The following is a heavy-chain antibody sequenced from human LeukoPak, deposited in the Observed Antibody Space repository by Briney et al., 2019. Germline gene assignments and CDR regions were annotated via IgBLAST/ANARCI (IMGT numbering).Heavy chain of an antibody. CDR3: ARSDSGDVDY. CDR1: GFSFSNYW. D-gene: IGHD3-10*01. V-gene: IGHV3-74*01. Sequence: GGSLRLSCAASGFSFSNYWMHWVSQTPGKGLVWVSRINTDGTSTSYADSVKGRFTISRDNAKNTLYLQVNSLRAEDTALYFCARSDSGDVDYWGQGTLVTVSS. J-gene: IGHJ4*02. CDR2: INTDGTST.